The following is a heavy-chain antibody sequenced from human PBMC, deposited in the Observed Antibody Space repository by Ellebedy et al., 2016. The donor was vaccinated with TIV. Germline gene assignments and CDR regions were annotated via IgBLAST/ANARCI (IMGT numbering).Heavy chain of an antibody. CDR3: AKDRISGDGYWVFDQ. CDR1: GFTFSGYA. D-gene: IGHD5-18*01. Sequence: GESLKISCVASGFTFSGYAMSWVRQAPGKGLEWVSGIVGGGGGIFYADSVKGRFTISRDNSKNTVDLQMNSLRAEDTAVYYCAKDRISGDGYWVFDQWGQGALVTVSS. J-gene: IGHJ4*02. CDR2: IVGGGGGI. V-gene: IGHV3-23*01.